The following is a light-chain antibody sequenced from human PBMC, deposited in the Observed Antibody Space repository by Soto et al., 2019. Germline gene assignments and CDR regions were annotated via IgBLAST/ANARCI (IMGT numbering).Light chain of an antibody. CDR2: GAS. J-gene: IGKJ1*01. V-gene: IGKV1-39*01. Sequence: DIQMTQSPSSLSASVGDRVTITCRATQSVANYLNWYQQRPGKAPKVLIYGASNLQSGAPSRFSGSGSGTEFTLIISSLQPEDCATYYCRQSSKIPWTFGQGTKVEVK. CDR3: RQSSKIPWT. CDR1: QSVANY.